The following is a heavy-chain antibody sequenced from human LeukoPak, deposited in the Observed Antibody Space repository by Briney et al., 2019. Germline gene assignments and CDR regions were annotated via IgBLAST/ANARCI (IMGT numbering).Heavy chain of an antibody. CDR1: GFTFSSYG. J-gene: IGHJ4*02. CDR3: AASGSYRGYFDY. V-gene: IGHV3-30*03. D-gene: IGHD1-26*01. Sequence: GGSLRLSCAASGFTFSSYGMHWVRQAPGKGLEWVAVISYDGSNKYYADSVKGRFTISRDNSKNTLYLQINSLRAEDTAVYYCAASGSYRGYFDYWGQGTLVTVSS. CDR2: ISYDGSNK.